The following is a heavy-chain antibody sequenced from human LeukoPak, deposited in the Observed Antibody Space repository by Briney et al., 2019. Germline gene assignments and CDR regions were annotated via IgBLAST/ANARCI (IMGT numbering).Heavy chain of an antibody. J-gene: IGHJ4*02. CDR2: INHSGST. CDR1: GGSFSGYY. Sequence: TSETLSLTCAVYGGSFSGYYWSWIRQPPGKGLEWIGEINHSGSTNYNPSLKSRVTISVDTSKNQFSLKLSSVTAADTAVYYCARAPYYDFWSGYYSPPPFGYWGQGTLVTVSS. CDR3: ARAPYYDFWSGYYSPPPFGY. V-gene: IGHV4-34*01. D-gene: IGHD3-3*01.